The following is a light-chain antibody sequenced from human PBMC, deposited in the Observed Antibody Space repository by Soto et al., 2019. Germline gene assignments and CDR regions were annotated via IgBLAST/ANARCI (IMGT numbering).Light chain of an antibody. J-gene: IGLJ3*02. Sequence: QAVVTQEPSFSVSPGRTVTLTCGLSSGSVSTSNYPSWYQQTPGQAPRTLMYSTNTRSSGVPDRFSGSILGSKAALTITGAQADDESDYYCVLYMGSGIWVFGGGTKLTVL. V-gene: IGLV8-61*01. CDR1: SGSVSTSNY. CDR2: STN. CDR3: VLYMGSGIWV.